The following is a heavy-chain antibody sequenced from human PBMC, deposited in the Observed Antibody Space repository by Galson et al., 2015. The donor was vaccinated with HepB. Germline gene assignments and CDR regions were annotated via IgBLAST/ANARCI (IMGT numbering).Heavy chain of an antibody. CDR3: ASSGWFYFDY. J-gene: IGHJ4*02. V-gene: IGHV1-2*06. CDR2: INPNSGGS. Sequence: VSCKASGYTFTGYYMHWVRRAPGQGLEWMGRINPNSGGSNYAQKFQGRVTMTRDTSISTAYMERSRLRSDDTAVYYCASSGWFYFDYWGQGTLVTVSS. D-gene: IGHD6-19*01. CDR1: GYTFTGYY.